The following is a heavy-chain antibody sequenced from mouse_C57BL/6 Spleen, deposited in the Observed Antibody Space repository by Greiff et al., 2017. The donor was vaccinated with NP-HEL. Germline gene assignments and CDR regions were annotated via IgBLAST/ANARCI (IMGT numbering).Heavy chain of an antibody. Sequence: QVQLQQPGAELVMPGASVKLSCKASGYTFTSYWMHWVKQRPGQGLEWIGEIDPSDSYTNYNQKFKGKSTVTVDKSSSTAYMQLSSLTSEDSAVYYCASYYYGSSYYFDYWGQGTTLTVSS. V-gene: IGHV1-69*01. CDR2: IDPSDSYT. CDR1: GYTFTSYW. J-gene: IGHJ2*01. CDR3: ASYYYGSSYYFDY. D-gene: IGHD1-1*01.